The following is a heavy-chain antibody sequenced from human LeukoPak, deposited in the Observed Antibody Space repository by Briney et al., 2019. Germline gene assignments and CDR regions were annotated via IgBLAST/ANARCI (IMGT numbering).Heavy chain of an antibody. CDR2: IYPGDSDT. CDR1: GYSFTSYW. Sequence: GEALKISCKGSGYSFTSYWIGWVRQMPGKDLEWMGIIYPGDSDTRYSPSFRGQVTISADKSISTAYLQWSSLKASDTAMYYCARRDYTSGRTYFHHWGQGTLVTVSS. V-gene: IGHV5-51*01. D-gene: IGHD6-19*01. J-gene: IGHJ1*01. CDR3: ARRDYTSGRTYFHH.